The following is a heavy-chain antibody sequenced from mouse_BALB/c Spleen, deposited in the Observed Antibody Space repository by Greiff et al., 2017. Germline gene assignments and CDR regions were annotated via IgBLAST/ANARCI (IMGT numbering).Heavy chain of an antibody. V-gene: IGHV1-63*02. CDR2: IYPGGGYT. CDR1: GYTFTNYW. J-gene: IGHJ2*01. CDR3: ARRGRYDGFDY. Sequence: QVQLQQSGAELVRPGTSVKISCKASGYTFTNYWLGWVKQRPGHGLEWIGDIYPGGGYTNYNEKFKGKATLTADTSSSTAYMQLSSLTSEDSAVYFCARRGRYDGFDYWGQGTTLTVSS. D-gene: IGHD2-14*01.